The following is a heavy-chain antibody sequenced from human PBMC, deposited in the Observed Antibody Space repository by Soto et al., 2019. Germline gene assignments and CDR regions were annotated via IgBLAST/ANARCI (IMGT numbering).Heavy chain of an antibody. Sequence: QVQLQESGPGLVQPSETLSLTCTVSGGSISSYYWSWIRQPPGKGLEWIGYIYYSGSTNYNPSLKSRVTISVDTSKNQFSRRLSSVTAADTAVYYCAGAGAARPLFYYYYYMDVWCKGTTVTVSS. D-gene: IGHD6-6*01. CDR1: GGSISSYY. CDR3: AGAGAARPLFYYYYYMDV. V-gene: IGHV4-59*08. CDR2: IYYSGST. J-gene: IGHJ6*03.